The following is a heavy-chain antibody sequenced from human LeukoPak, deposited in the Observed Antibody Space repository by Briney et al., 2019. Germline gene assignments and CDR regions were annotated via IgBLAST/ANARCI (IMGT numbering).Heavy chain of an antibody. CDR1: GHSFTSYC. D-gene: IGHD1-26*01. Sequence: GESLKISCKVSGHSFTSYCIGWVRQMPGKGLEWMGIIYPGDSGPTYSPSFQGRVTISVDKSINTAYLQWSSLQASDTAMYYCGMSGDRVPLQDDVFDVWGQGTMVTVST. CDR3: GMSGDRVPLQDDVFDV. J-gene: IGHJ3*01. V-gene: IGHV5-51*01. CDR2: IYPGDSGP.